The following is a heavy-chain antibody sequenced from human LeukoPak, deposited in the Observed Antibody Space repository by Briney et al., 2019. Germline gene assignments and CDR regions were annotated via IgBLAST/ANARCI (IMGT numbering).Heavy chain of an antibody. J-gene: IGHJ4*02. D-gene: IGHD6-19*01. V-gene: IGHV4-4*02. Sequence: PSETPSLTCAVSGGSITSHSWWSWVRQPPGKGLEWIGEIYHGGDTNYDPSVKSRVTMSVDKSKNHFSLNLRSVTAADTAIYYCASHVTVLGTRGFDYWGQGILVTVSS. CDR1: GGSITSHSW. CDR3: ASHVTVLGTRGFDY. CDR2: IYHGGDT.